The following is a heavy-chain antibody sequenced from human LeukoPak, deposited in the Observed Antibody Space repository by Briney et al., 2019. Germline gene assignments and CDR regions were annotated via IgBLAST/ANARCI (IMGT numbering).Heavy chain of an antibody. CDR2: ISYDGSNK. CDR3: ANGPDYYGSGSSFFDY. Sequence: GGSLRLSCAASGFTFSSYGMHWVRQAPGKGLEWVAVISYDGSNKYYADSVKGRFTISRDNSKNTLYLQMNSLRAEDTAVYYCANGPDYYGSGSSFFDYWGQGTLVTVSS. V-gene: IGHV3-30*18. D-gene: IGHD3-10*01. CDR1: GFTFSSYG. J-gene: IGHJ4*02.